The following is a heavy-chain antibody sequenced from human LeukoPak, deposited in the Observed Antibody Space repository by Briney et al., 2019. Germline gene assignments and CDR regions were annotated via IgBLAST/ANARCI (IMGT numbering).Heavy chain of an antibody. Sequence: SETLSLTCTVSGYSISSAYYWGWIQQPPGQGLEWIGSIYHSGSTYYNPSLKSRVTISVDTSKNQFSLKLSSVTAADTAVYYCARVITSGWYYFDSWGQGTLVTVSS. V-gene: IGHV4-38-2*02. CDR2: IYHSGST. D-gene: IGHD6-19*01. CDR1: GYSISSAYY. CDR3: ARVITSGWYYFDS. J-gene: IGHJ4*02.